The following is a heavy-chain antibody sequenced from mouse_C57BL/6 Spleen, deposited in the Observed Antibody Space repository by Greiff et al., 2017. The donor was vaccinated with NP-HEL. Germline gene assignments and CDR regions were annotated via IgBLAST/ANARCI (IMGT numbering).Heavy chain of an antibody. J-gene: IGHJ1*03. V-gene: IGHV1-72*01. CDR3: ARCNCYDSSLKGYFEV. Sequence: QVQLQQPGAELVKPGASVKLSCKASGYTFTSYWMHWVKQRPGRGLEWIGRIDPNSGGTKYNEKFKSKATLTVDKPSSTAYMQLSSLTSEDSAVCYCARCNCYDSSLKGYFEVWGTGATVTVSS. CDR2: IDPNSGGT. CDR1: GYTFTSYW. D-gene: IGHD1-1*01.